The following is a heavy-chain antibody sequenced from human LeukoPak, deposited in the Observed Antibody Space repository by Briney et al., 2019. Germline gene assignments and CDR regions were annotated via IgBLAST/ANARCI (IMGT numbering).Heavy chain of an antibody. Sequence: GGSLRLSCAASGFTFSSYAISWVRQAPGQGLEWMGRIIPILGIANYAQKFQGRVTITADKSTSTAYMELSSLRSEDTAVYYCARVVTTAYYYYGMDVWGQGTTVTVSS. V-gene: IGHV1-69*04. CDR1: GFTFSSYA. J-gene: IGHJ6*02. CDR3: ARVVTTAYYYYGMDV. CDR2: IIPILGIA. D-gene: IGHD1-1*01.